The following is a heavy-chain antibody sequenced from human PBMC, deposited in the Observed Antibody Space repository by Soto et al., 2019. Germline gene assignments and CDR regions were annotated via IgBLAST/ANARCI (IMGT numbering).Heavy chain of an antibody. CDR3: ARDPRAVRDRAVSMDV. Sequence: PSETLSLTCTISGGSISSSGYYWSWIRQPPGKGLEWIGEINHSGSTNYNPSLKSRVTISVHTSKNQFSLKLSSVTAADTAVYCCARDPRAVRDRAVSMDVSGKGTTVTVSS. J-gene: IGHJ6*03. D-gene: IGHD3-10*01. CDR1: GGSISSSGYY. CDR2: INHSGST. V-gene: IGHV4-39*07.